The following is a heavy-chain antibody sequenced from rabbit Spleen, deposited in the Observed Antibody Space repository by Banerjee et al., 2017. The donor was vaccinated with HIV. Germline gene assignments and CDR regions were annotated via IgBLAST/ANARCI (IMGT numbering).Heavy chain of an antibody. CDR1: GFDLSSGYR. J-gene: IGHJ4*01. V-gene: IGHV1S40*01. CDR2: IYAGSSGST. CDR3: VRDSWHFNL. Sequence: QSLEESGGDLVKPGASLTLTCTASGFDLSSGYRICWVRQAPGKGLEWIACIYAGSSGSTYYASWAKGRFTISKTSSTTVTLQMNSLTAADTATYFCVRDSWHFNLWGQGTLVTVS. D-gene: IGHD4-2*01.